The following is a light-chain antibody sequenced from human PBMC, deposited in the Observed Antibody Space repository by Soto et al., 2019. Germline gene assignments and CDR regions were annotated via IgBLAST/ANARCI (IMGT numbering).Light chain of an antibody. J-gene: IGLJ2*01. V-gene: IGLV2-8*01. CDR2: EVS. Sequence: QPASASGSPGQSVTISCTGTSSDVGGYNYVSWYQQHPGKAPKLMIYEVSKRPSGVPDRFSGSKSGNTASLTVSGLQAEDEADYYCSSYAGSNNFVVFGGGTKLTVL. CDR1: SSDVGGYNY. CDR3: SSYAGSNNFVV.